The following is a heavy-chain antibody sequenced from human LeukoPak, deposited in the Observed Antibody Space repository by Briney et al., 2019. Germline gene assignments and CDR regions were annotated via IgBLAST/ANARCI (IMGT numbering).Heavy chain of an antibody. J-gene: IGHJ4*02. CDR1: GITLSNYG. V-gene: IGHV3-23*01. CDR3: AKRGVVIRVILVGFHKEAYYFDS. CDR2: ISGSGGAT. Sequence: GGSLRLSCAVSGITLSNYGMSWVRQAPGKGLEWVAGISGSGGATNYADPVKGRFTISRDNPKNTLYLQMNSLRVEDTAVYFCAKRGVVIRVILVGFHKEAYYFDSWGQGALVTVSS. D-gene: IGHD3-22*01.